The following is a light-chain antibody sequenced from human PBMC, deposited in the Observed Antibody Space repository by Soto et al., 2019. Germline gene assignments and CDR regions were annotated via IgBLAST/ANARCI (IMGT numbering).Light chain of an antibody. CDR3: QQYGSSPRT. CDR2: GAS. J-gene: IGKJ1*01. CDR1: QSVSSSY. V-gene: IGKV3-20*01. Sequence: EIVLTQSPATQSLSPGERATLSCRASQSVSSSYLAWYQQKPGQAPRLLIYGASSRATGIPDRFSGSGSGTDFTLTISRLEPEDFAVYYCQQYGSSPRTFGQGTKV.